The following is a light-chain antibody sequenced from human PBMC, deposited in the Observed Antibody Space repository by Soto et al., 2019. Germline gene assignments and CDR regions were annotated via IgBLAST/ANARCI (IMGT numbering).Light chain of an antibody. J-gene: IGLJ2*01. CDR2: DDT. CDR1: KLGSKY. CDR3: QAWDNSVV. Sequence: SYELTQPPSVSVSPGQTGTMTCSGDKLGSKYVCWYQQKPGQSPVLVIYDDTKRPSGIPERFSGSNSGNTATLTISGTQAMDEADYYCQAWDNSVVFGGGTKVTVL. V-gene: IGLV3-1*01.